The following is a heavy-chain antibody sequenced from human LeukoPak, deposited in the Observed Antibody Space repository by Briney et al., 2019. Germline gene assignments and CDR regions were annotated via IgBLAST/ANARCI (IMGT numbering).Heavy chain of an antibody. V-gene: IGHV1-18*01. CDR1: GYSFTKYG. CDR3: AREGAAQGVYFDY. J-gene: IGHJ4*02. Sequence: GASVKVSCKASGYSFTKYGITWVRQAPGQGLEWMGWISTYDGDTHYAQNLQGRFTMTTDTCTSTAYMELRSLRSDDTAVYYCAREGAAQGVYFDYWGQGTLVTVSS. CDR2: ISTYDGDT. D-gene: IGHD6-25*01.